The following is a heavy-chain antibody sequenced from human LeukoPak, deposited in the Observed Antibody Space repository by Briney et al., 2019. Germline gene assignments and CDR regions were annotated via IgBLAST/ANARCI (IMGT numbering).Heavy chain of an antibody. CDR1: AGSFSGYY. Sequence: PSETLSLTCAVYAGSFSGYYWSWIRQPPGKGLEWIGEINHSGSTNYKPSLKSRVTISVDTSKNQFSLKLSSVNAADTAVYYCARDTQRGYSYGRNWFDPWGQGTLVTVSS. J-gene: IGHJ5*02. CDR2: INHSGST. CDR3: ARDTQRGYSYGRNWFDP. D-gene: IGHD5-18*01. V-gene: IGHV4-34*01.